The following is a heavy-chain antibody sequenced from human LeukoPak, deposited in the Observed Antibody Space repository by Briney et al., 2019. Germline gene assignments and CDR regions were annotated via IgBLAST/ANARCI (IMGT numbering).Heavy chain of an antibody. D-gene: IGHD3-10*01. CDR3: ARAVVGFGELDDPYYFDY. Sequence: SSETLSLTCTVSGGPISSYYWRWIRQPPGKGLEWIGYIYYSGSTNYNPSLKSRVTISVDTSKNQFSLKLSSVTAADTAVYYCARAVVGFGELDDPYYFDYWGQGTLVTVSS. J-gene: IGHJ4*02. V-gene: IGHV4-59*01. CDR1: GGPISSYY. CDR2: IYYSGST.